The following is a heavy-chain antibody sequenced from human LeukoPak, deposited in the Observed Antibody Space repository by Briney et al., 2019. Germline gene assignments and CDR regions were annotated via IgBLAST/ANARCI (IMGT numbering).Heavy chain of an antibody. CDR1: GFTFSNYW. Sequence: QSGGSLRLSCVASGFTFSNYWMSWVRQVPGKGLEWVANIKYDGSDKYYLDSVKGRFTISRDNAKNSLYLQMNNVRAEDTAVYYCARHYFDYWGQGTLVTVSS. CDR3: ARHYFDY. V-gene: IGHV3-7*01. CDR2: IKYDGSDK. J-gene: IGHJ4*02.